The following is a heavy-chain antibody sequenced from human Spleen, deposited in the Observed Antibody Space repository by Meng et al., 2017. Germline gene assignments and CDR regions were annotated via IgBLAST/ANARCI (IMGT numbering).Heavy chain of an antibody. CDR1: ADSFTSSAYS. CDR2: VYYTGST. CDR3: ARSLKSNYYDTSFHS. Sequence: LQRQESAPGLVQTSETWTRPCTGRADSFTSSAYSWAWIRQPPGKGLEWIGSVYYTGSTYYNPSLESRITISVDTSQSQFSLRLRSVTAADTAVFYCARSLKSNYYDTSFHSWGQRILVTVSS. D-gene: IGHD3-22*01. V-gene: IGHV4-39*01. J-gene: IGHJ4*02.